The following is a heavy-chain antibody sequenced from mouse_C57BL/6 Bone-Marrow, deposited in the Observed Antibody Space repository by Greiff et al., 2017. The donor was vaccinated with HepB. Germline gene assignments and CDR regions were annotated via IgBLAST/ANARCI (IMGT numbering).Heavy chain of an antibody. Sequence: DVMLVESGGGLVQPGGSLKLSCAASGFTFSDYYMYWVRQTPEKRLEWVAYISNGGGSTYYPDTVKGRFTISRDNAKNTLYLQMSRLKSEDTAMYYCARQGDYWGQGTTLTVSS. CDR2: ISNGGGST. CDR3: ARQGDY. V-gene: IGHV5-12*01. CDR1: GFTFSDYY. J-gene: IGHJ2*01.